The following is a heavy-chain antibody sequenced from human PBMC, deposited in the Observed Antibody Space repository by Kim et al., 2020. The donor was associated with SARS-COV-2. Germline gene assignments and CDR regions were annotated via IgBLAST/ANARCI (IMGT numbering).Heavy chain of an antibody. Sequence: SETLSLTCAVSGGSISSSNWWSWVRQPPGKGLEWIGEIYHSGSTNYNPSLKSRVTISVDKSKNQFSLKLSSVTAADTAVYYCARDSYCSSTSCPRDYYYGMDGWGQGTTVTVSS. J-gene: IGHJ6*02. CDR1: GGSISSSNW. V-gene: IGHV4-4*02. CDR3: ARDSYCSSTSCPRDYYYGMDG. D-gene: IGHD2-2*01. CDR2: IYHSGST.